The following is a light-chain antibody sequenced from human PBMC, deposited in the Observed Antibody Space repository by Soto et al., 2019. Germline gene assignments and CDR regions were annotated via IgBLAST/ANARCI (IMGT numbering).Light chain of an antibody. CDR3: CSYAASRDVV. CDR1: SSDVGSYNL. J-gene: IGLJ2*01. Sequence: QSVLTQPASVSGSPGQSITISCTGTSSDVGSYNLVSWYQQHPGKAPKLMIYEGSKRPSGVSNRFSGSKSGNTASLTISGLQAEDEADYYCCSYAASRDVVFGGGTKLTVL. V-gene: IGLV2-23*01. CDR2: EGS.